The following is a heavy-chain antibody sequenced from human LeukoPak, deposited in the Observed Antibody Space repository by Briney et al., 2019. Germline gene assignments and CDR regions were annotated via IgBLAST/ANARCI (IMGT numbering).Heavy chain of an antibody. CDR1: GGSISSYY. J-gene: IGHJ6*02. Sequence: SETLSLTCTVSGGSISSYYWSWIRQPPGKGLEWIGYIYYSGSTNYNPSLKSRVTISVDTSKNQFSLKLSSVTAADTAVYYCARGRVDFLEWLPSLYYGMDVWGQGTTVTVSS. CDR2: IYYSGST. V-gene: IGHV4-59*01. CDR3: ARGRVDFLEWLPSLYYGMDV. D-gene: IGHD3-3*01.